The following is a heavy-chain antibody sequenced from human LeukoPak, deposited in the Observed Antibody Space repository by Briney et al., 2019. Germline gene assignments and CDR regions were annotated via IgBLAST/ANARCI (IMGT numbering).Heavy chain of an antibody. Sequence: SETLSLTCIVSGYSITSGYYWGWIRQPPGKGLEWIGSIYHSGDTYYNPSLKSRVTVSVDTSKNQFSLKLDSVTAADTAVYYCAKGTSSGWYYFDYWGQGTLVTVSS. CDR1: GYSITSGYY. CDR2: IYHSGDT. J-gene: IGHJ4*02. D-gene: IGHD6-19*01. V-gene: IGHV4-38-2*02. CDR3: AKGTSSGWYYFDY.